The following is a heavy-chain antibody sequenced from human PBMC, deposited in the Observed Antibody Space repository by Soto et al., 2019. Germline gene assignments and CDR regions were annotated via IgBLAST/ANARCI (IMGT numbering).Heavy chain of an antibody. CDR2: IYHSGST. CDR3: ARDPAYSTYLRPYYYYDGRDV. Sequence: QVQLQESGPGLVKPSGTLSLTCAVSGGSISSSNWWSWVRQPPGKGLEWIGEIYHSGSTNYHPSLKSRVTIAVDKSKNQVALKLSTVTAADTAVYYCARDPAYSTYLRPYYYYDGRDVWGQGTTVTVSS. V-gene: IGHV4-4*02. D-gene: IGHD6-13*01. J-gene: IGHJ6*02. CDR1: GGSISSSNW.